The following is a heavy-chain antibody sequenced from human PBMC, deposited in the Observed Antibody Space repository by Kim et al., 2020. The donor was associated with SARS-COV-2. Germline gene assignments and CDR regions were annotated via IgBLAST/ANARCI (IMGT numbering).Heavy chain of an antibody. D-gene: IGHD3-16*02. CDR2: IFYSGNT. J-gene: IGHJ3*02. CDR3: AGGEPMTTSRGVIVVPECAFDI. Sequence: SETLSLTCTMSGGSISSYYWNWIRQSPGKGLEWIGYIFYSGNTYFNPSLKSRVTISLDTSKNQFSLRLSSVTAADTAVYYCAGGEPMTTSRGVIVVPECAFDIWSPGTMVTVSS. CDR1: GGSISSYY. V-gene: IGHV4-59*01.